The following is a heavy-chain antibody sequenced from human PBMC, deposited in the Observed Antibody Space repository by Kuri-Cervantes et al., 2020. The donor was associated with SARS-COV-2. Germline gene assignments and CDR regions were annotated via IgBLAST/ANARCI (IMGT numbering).Heavy chain of an antibody. J-gene: IGHJ6*02. V-gene: IGHV1-24*01. Sequence: ASVKVSCKVSGYTLTELSMHWVRQAPGKGLEWMGGFDPEDGETIYAQKFQGRVTMTEDTSTDTAYMELSSLRSEDTAVYYCARAGFAWSGFTSSLYGMDVWGQGTTVTVSS. D-gene: IGHD3-3*01. CDR1: GYTLTELS. CDR2: FDPEDGET. CDR3: ARAGFAWSGFTSSLYGMDV.